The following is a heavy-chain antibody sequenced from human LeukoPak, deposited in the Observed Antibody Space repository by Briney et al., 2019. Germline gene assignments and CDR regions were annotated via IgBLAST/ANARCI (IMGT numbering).Heavy chain of an antibody. CDR1: GFTFSNAW. CDR3: TTGYSYGPSSFDY. J-gene: IGHJ4*02. CDR2: IKSKTDGGTT. D-gene: IGHD5-18*01. Sequence: GGSLRLSCAASGFTFSNAWMSWVRQAPGKGLEWVGRIKSKTDGGTTDYAAPVKGRFTISRDDSKNTLYLQMNSLKTEDTAVYYCTTGYSYGPSSFDYWGQGTLVTVSS. V-gene: IGHV3-15*01.